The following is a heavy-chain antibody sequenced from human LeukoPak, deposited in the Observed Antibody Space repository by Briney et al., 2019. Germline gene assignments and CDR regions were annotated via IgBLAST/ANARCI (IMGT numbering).Heavy chain of an antibody. J-gene: IGHJ4*02. CDR3: ARGGSTMVRGVISY. CDR1: GFILSRYA. V-gene: IGHV3-23*01. Sequence: GGSLRLSCAVSGFILSRYAMSWVRLAPGKGLLWVSVISFSGGFKYHADSVKGRLTISRDNSKNTLFLQMNSLRAEDTAGYYCARGGSTMVRGVISYWGQGTLVTVSS. CDR2: ISFSGGFK. D-gene: IGHD3-10*01.